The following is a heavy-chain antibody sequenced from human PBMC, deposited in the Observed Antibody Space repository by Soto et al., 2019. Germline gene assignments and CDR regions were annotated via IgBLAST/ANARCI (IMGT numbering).Heavy chain of an antibody. J-gene: IGHJ5*02. V-gene: IGHV3-11*06. CDR2: ISPGSRYP. Sequence: GGSLRLSCAGSSFTFGDSYMSWIRQAPGKGLEWLSYISPGSRYPAYADSVKGRFTISRDNAKRSLYLQMMSLTAEDTAIYYCVRGGGGGLFDPWGQGTMVTVSS. CDR3: VRGGGGGLFDP. CDR1: SFTFGDSY. D-gene: IGHD2-15*01.